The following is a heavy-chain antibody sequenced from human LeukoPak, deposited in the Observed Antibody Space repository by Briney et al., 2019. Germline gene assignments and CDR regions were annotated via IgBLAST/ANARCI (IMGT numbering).Heavy chain of an antibody. D-gene: IGHD3-10*01. CDR2: VNQDGSEK. J-gene: IGHJ5*02. V-gene: IGHV3-7*01. Sequence: GGSLRLSCATSGFTFSMCWMSWVRQAPGKGLEWVANVNQDGSEKYYVDSVKGRFTISRDNAKNSLYLQMKSLRAEDTAVYYCAGRWWFGLRENWFDPWGQGTLVTVSS. CDR1: GFTFSMCW. CDR3: AGRWWFGLRENWFDP.